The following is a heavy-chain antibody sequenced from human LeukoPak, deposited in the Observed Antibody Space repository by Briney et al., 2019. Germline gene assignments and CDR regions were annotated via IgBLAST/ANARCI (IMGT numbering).Heavy chain of an antibody. CDR3: TRNHRNDLLYWFDP. CDR2: TYYRSKWYN. Sequence: SQTLSLTCAISGDSVSNKSATWNWIRQSPSRGLQWLGRTYYRSKWYNDYAVSVKSRININPDTSKNQFSLQLNSVTPDDTAVYYCTRNHRNDLLYWFDPWGQGTLVTVSS. V-gene: IGHV6-1*01. D-gene: IGHD1-1*01. J-gene: IGHJ5*02. CDR1: GDSVSNKSAT.